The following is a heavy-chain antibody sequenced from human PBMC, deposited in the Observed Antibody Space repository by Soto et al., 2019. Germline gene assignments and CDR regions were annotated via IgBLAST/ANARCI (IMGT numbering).Heavy chain of an antibody. Sequence: ASVKVSCKASGYTFTSYAMHWVRQAPGQRLEWMGWINAGNGNTKYSQKFQGRVTITRDTSASTAYMELSSLRSEDTAVYYCARDLTMLAAAGPDAFDIWGQGTMVTVSS. CDR1: GYTFTSYA. J-gene: IGHJ3*02. V-gene: IGHV1-3*01. CDR3: ARDLTMLAAAGPDAFDI. CDR2: INAGNGNT. D-gene: IGHD6-13*01.